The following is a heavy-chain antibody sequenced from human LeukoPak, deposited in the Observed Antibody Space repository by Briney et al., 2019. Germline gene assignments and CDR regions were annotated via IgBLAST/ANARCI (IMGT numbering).Heavy chain of an antibody. CDR3: ATDEAATGRLDY. J-gene: IGHJ4*02. D-gene: IGHD1-1*01. CDR2: INSDGSST. V-gene: IGHV3-74*01. CDR1: GFNFRNYW. Sequence: GGSLRLSCAASGFNFRNYWMHWVRQAPGKGLVWVSRINSDGSSTSYADSVKGRFTISRDNAENTLYLQINSLRAEDTAVYYCATDEAATGRLDYWGQGTLVADSS.